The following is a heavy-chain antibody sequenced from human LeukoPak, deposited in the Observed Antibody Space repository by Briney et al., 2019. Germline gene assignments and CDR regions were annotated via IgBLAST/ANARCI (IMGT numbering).Heavy chain of an antibody. D-gene: IGHD3-22*01. CDR3: ARGVYYYDSSGINFDY. J-gene: IGHJ4*02. CDR1: GFTFSSYA. V-gene: IGHV3-30-3*01. Sequence: PGGSLRLSCAASGFTFSSYAMHWVRQAPGKGLEWVAVISYDGSNKYYADSVKGRFTISRDNSKNTLYLQMNSLRAEDTAVYYCARGVYYYDSSGINFDYWGQGTLVIVSS. CDR2: ISYDGSNK.